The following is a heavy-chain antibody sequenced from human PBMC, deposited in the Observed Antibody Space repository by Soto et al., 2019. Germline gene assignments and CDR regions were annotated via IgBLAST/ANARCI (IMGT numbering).Heavy chain of an antibody. CDR2: IGSAHDP. D-gene: IGHD1-26*01. J-gene: IGHJ6*02. CDR1: GFTFSSYD. V-gene: IGHV3-13*05. CDR3: ARAYLGRLPRRADYYYALDV. Sequence: GGSLRLSCAASGFTFSSYDMHWVRQVPGKGLEWVSAIGSAHDPYYLGSVKGRFSISRENAKNSLYLQMNSLTTGDTAVYYCARAYLGRLPRRADYYYALDVWGQGTTVTVSS.